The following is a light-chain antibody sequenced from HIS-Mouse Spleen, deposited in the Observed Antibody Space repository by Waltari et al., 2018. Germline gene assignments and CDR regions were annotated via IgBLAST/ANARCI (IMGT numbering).Light chain of an antibody. CDR3: QAWDSSTDVV. J-gene: IGLJ2*01. V-gene: IGLV3-1*01. CDR2: QDS. CDR1: KWGDKC. Sequence: SYALTQPPSVSVSPGQTATITCSGDKWGDKCACWYQQNPGQSPVLVIYQDSKRPSGIPERFSGSNSGNTATLTISGTQAMDEADYYCQAWDSSTDVVFGGGTKLTVL.